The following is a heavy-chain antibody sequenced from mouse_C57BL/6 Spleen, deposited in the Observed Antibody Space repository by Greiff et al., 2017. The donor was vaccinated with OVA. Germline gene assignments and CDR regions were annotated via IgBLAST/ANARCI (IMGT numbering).Heavy chain of an antibody. D-gene: IGHD2-2*01. CDR2: ISSGSSTI. V-gene: IGHV5-17*01. Sequence: EVKVEESGGGLVKPGGSLKLSCAASGFTFSDYGMHWVRQAPEKGLEWVAYISSGSSTIYYADTVKGRFTISRDNAKNTLFLQMTSLRSEDTAMYYCARDGYDSFFDYWGQGTTLTVSS. CDR1: GFTFSDYG. J-gene: IGHJ2*01. CDR3: ARDGYDSFFDY.